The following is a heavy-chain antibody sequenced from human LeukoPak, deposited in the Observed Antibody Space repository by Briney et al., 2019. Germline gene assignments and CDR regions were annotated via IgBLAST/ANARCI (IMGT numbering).Heavy chain of an antibody. CDR1: GFTFSNYA. CDR2: ISGSGGST. D-gene: IGHD2-2*01. J-gene: IGHJ4*01. CDR3: ARVPYSTTWYRYFDY. Sequence: PGGSLRVSRAASGFTFSNYALSWVRQAPGKGLEWVSAISGSGGSTYYAASVKGRFTISRDNSKNTLYLQMNSLRAEDAAVYYCARVPYSTTWYRYFDYWGHGTLVTVSS. V-gene: IGHV3-23*01.